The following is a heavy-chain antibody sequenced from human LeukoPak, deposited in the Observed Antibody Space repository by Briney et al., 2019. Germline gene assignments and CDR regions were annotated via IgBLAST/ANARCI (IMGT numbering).Heavy chain of an antibody. CDR3: ASSGTTQLFDY. Sequence: SETLSLTCTVSGDSVSSGSYYWSWIRQPPGTGLEWIGYIYYSGSTNYNPSLKSRVTISVDTSKNQFSLKLSSVTAADTAVYYCASSGTTQLFDYWGQGTLVTVSS. J-gene: IGHJ4*02. CDR2: IYYSGST. V-gene: IGHV4-61*01. CDR1: GDSVSSGSYY. D-gene: IGHD1-1*01.